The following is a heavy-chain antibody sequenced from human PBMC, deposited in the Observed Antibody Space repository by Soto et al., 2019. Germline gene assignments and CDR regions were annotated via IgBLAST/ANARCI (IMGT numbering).Heavy chain of an antibody. CDR1: GVSISSYY. CDR2: IYYSGTT. CDR3: ARSGTYQLSPYGMDP. J-gene: IGHJ6*02. V-gene: IGHV4-59*01. D-gene: IGHD2-2*01. Sequence: SETLSLTCTVSGVSISSYYWSWIRQPPGKGLEWIGYIYYSGTTNYNPSLKSRVSISADTSRKRFSLNLSSVTAADPAVYYCARSGTYQLSPYGMDPWGQGTTVTVSS.